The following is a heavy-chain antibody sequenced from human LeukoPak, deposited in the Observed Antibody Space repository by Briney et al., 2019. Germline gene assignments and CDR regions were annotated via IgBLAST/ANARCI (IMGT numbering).Heavy chain of an antibody. Sequence: PGGSLRLSCAASGFTFSRYWMHWVRQAPGKGLVWVSGINTDGSYTSYADSVKGRFTISRDNAKNTLYLQMNSLRVEDTAVYYCYGANAEHWGQGTLVTVSS. CDR2: INTDGSYT. D-gene: IGHD4-23*01. J-gene: IGHJ1*01. CDR1: GFTFSRYW. V-gene: IGHV3-74*01. CDR3: YGANAEH.